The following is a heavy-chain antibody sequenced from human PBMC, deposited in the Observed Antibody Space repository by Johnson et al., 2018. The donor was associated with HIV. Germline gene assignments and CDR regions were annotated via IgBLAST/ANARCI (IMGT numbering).Heavy chain of an antibody. CDR1: GFTFITYW. CDR3: ARDLDRSAFDI. CDR2: IKQDGSEN. V-gene: IGHV3-7*01. J-gene: IGHJ3*02. Sequence: MQLVESGGGLVQPGGSLRLSCAASGFTFITYWMSWVRQAPGKGLEWVANIKQDGSENSYVDSVKGRFTISRDNAKNSLYLQMNSLRAEDTAVYYCARDLDRSAFDIWGQGTMVTVSS. D-gene: IGHD2-2*03.